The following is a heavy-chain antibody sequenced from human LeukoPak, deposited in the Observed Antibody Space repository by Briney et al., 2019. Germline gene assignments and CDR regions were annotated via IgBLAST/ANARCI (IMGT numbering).Heavy chain of an antibody. CDR1: GFTFSSYG. D-gene: IGHD2/OR15-2a*01. V-gene: IGHV3-30*02. CDR3: AKDVIVAFDY. Sequence: GGSLRLSCAASGFTFSSYGMHWVRQAPGKGLEWVAFIRYDGSNKYYADSVKGRFTISRDNSKNTLYLQMSSLRAEDTAVYYCAKDVIVAFDYWGQGTLVTVSS. CDR2: IRYDGSNK. J-gene: IGHJ4*02.